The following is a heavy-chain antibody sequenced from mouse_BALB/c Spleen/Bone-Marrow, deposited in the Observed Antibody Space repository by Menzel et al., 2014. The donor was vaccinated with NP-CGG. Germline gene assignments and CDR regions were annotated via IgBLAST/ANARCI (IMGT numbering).Heavy chain of an antibody. J-gene: IGHJ2*01. V-gene: IGHV1-14*01. CDR2: INPYNDGT. CDR3: ARPRQLGLPYYFDY. CDR1: GYTFTSYV. Sequence: VHVKQSGPELVKPGASVKMSCKASGYTFTSYVMHWVKQKPGQGLEWIGYINPYNDGTKYNEKFKGKATLTSDKSSSTAYMELSSLTSEDSAVYYCARPRQLGLPYYFDYWGQGTTLSVSP. D-gene: IGHD3-2*01.